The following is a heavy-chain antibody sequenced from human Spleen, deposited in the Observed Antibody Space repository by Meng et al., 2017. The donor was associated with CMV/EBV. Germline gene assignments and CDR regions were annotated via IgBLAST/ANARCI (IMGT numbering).Heavy chain of an antibody. J-gene: IGHJ3*02. V-gene: IGHV3-48*03. CDR3: ASPFRVAGTWDAFDI. Sequence: LSLTCAASGFTFSSYEMTWVRQAPGKGLEWVSYISSSGRTIYYADSAKGRFTISRDNTKNSLYLQMNSLRAEDTAVYYCASPFRVAGTWDAFDIWGQGTMVTVSS. D-gene: IGHD6-19*01. CDR2: ISSSGRTI. CDR1: GFTFSSYE.